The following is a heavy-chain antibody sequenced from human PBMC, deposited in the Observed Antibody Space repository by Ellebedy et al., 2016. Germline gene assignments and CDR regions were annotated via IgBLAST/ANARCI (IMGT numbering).Heavy chain of an antibody. D-gene: IGHD6-13*01. CDR3: ASPASAGVGTRYFDY. CDR1: GFNFSSYS. Sequence: GESLKISXVASGFNFSSYSLNWVRQAPGKGLEWVSSITTNGNYKHYADALKGRFTISRDNSKNTLYLQMNSLRAEDTAVYYCASPASAGVGTRYFDYWGQGTLVAVSS. V-gene: IGHV3-21*01. CDR2: ITTNGNYK. J-gene: IGHJ4*02.